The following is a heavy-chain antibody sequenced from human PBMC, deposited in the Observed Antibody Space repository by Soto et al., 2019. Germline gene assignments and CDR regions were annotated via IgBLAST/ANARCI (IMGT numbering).Heavy chain of an antibody. CDR1: GYTFTSYD. CDR3: AKARKDYYYYYMDV. CDR2: MNPNSGNT. J-gene: IGHJ6*03. Sequence: ASVKVSCKASGYTFTSYDINWVRQATGQGLEGMGWMNPNSGNTGYAQKFQGRVTMTRNTSISTAYMELSSLRSEDTAVYYCAKARKDYYYYYMDVWGKGTTVTVSS. V-gene: IGHV1-8*01.